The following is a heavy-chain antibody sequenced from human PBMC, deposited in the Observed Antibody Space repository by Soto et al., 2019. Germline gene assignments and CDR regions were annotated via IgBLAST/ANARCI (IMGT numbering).Heavy chain of an antibody. J-gene: IGHJ6*02. V-gene: IGHV4-59*01. CDR3: ARGEDAFFYYGLDV. CDR2: IYDTGISGYTPST. CDR1: GGSITASY. Sequence: PAETLSLTCTVSGGSITASYWSWIRRPPGKGLEWIAYIYDTGISGYTPSTSYNPSLKSRVTMSVDTSKSQFSLKLTSVTAADTAVYYCARGEDAFFYYGLDVWGQGITVTVSS.